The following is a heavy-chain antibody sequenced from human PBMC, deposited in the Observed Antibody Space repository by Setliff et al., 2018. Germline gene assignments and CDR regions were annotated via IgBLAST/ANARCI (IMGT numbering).Heavy chain of an antibody. J-gene: IGHJ6*02. V-gene: IGHV3-23*01. CDR3: AKELEATTYYYYYYGMDV. D-gene: IGHD1-26*01. CDR2: ISGSGGST. CDR1: GFTFDDYA. Sequence: PGGSLRLSCAASGFTFDDYAMSWVRQAPGKGLEWVSAISGSGGSTYYADSVKGRFTISRDNSKNTLYLQMNSLRAEDTAVYYCAKELEATTYYYYYYGMDVWGQGTTVTVSS.